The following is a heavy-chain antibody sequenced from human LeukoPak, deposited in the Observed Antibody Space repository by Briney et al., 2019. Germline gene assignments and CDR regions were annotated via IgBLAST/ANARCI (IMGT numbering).Heavy chain of an antibody. V-gene: IGHV1-2*02. CDR1: GYTFTGYY. CDR3: ARVGAGDCCFFNY. J-gene: IGHJ4*02. Sequence: GASVKVSCQASGYTFTGYYMQWVGQAPGQGLEWIGWINPNSGGTSYAQKFQGRVTMTGDTSISTAYMDLSKLRSDDTAVYYCARVGAGDCCFFNYWGQGTLVTVSS. CDR2: INPNSGGT. D-gene: IGHD2-21*02.